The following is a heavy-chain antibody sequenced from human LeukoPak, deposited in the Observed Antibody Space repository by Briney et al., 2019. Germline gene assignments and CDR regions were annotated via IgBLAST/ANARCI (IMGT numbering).Heavy chain of an antibody. Sequence: GGSLRLSCAASGFTFSSYGMHWVRQAPGKGLEWVAVISYDGSNKYYADSVKGRFTISRDNSKNTLYLQMNSLRAEDTAVYYCAKDGGDVLLWFGDPDYWGQGTLVTVSS. J-gene: IGHJ4*02. CDR1: GFTFSSYG. V-gene: IGHV3-30*18. CDR2: ISYDGSNK. CDR3: AKDGGDVLLWFGDPDY. D-gene: IGHD3-10*01.